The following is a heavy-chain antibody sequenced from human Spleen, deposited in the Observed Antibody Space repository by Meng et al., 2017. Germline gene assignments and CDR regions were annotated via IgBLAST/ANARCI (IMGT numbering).Heavy chain of an antibody. Sequence: GESLKISCAASGFTFGDYHMSWIRQAPGKGLEWVSYISNSGSTIKYADSVKGRFTISRDNAKNSLYLQMNSLRAEDTAVYYCAAQFRLSVFDYWGQGTLVTVSS. CDR1: GFTFGDYH. CDR3: AAQFRLSVFDY. V-gene: IGHV3-11*04. CDR2: ISNSGSTI. D-gene: IGHD5/OR15-5a*01. J-gene: IGHJ4*02.